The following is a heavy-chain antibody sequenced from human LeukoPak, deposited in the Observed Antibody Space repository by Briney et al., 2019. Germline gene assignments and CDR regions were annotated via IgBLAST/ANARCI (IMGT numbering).Heavy chain of an antibody. Sequence: ASVKVSCKASGGTFSSYAISWVRQAPGQGLEWMGRIIPILGIANYAQKFQGRVTITADKSTSTAYMELSSLRSEDTAVYYCARDRVVGATTVYYYGMDVWGQGTTVTVSS. V-gene: IGHV1-69*04. CDR3: ARDRVVGATTVYYYGMDV. CDR1: GGTFSSYA. D-gene: IGHD1-26*01. J-gene: IGHJ6*02. CDR2: IIPILGIA.